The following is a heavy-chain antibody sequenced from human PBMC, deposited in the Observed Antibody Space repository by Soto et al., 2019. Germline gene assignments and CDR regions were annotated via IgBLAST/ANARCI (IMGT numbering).Heavy chain of an antibody. J-gene: IGHJ6*02. CDR2: ISYDGSNK. Sequence: QVQLVESGGGVVQPGRSLRLSCAASGFTFSSYGMHWVRQAPGKGLEWVAVISYDGSNKYYADSVKGRFTISRDNSKNTLYLQMNSLRAEDTAVYYCAKEVEPFLYYGMDVWGQGTTVTVSS. CDR3: AKEVEPFLYYGMDV. CDR1: GFTFSSYG. D-gene: IGHD2-15*01. V-gene: IGHV3-30*18.